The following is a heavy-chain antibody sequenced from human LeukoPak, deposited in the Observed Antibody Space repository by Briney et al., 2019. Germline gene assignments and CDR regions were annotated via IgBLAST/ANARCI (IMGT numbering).Heavy chain of an antibody. D-gene: IGHD3-10*01. CDR1: GGSFSGYY. CDR2: INHSGST. V-gene: IGHV4-34*01. Sequence: SETLSLTCAVYGGSFSGYYWSWIRQPPGKGLEWIGEINHSGSTNYNPSLKSRVTISVDTPKNQFSLKLSSVTAADTAMYYCARAGSGSYYRVLNFDYWGQGTLVTVSS. J-gene: IGHJ4*02. CDR3: ARAGSGSYYRVLNFDY.